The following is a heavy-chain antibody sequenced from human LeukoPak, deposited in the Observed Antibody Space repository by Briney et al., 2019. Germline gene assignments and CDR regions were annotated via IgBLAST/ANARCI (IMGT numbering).Heavy chain of an antibody. CDR2: IRRRAYGGAA. CDR1: GFAFDDFA. Sequence: SLRLSCTTSGFAFDDFAMSWVRQPAGKGLEWVGFIRRRAYGGAAEYAASVKGRFIISRDDSKGIAYLQMNSLKAEDTAVYCRNGLVDFDYWGQGSRVIVSP. J-gene: IGHJ4*02. V-gene: IGHV3-49*04. CDR3: NGLVDFDY.